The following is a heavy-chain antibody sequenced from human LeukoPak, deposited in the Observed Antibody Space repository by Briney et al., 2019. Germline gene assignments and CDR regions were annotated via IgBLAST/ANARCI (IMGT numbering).Heavy chain of an antibody. J-gene: IGHJ6*03. V-gene: IGHV1-18*01. Sequence: GASVKVSCKASGYTFTSYGISRVRQAPGQGLEWMGWISAYNGNTNYAQKLQGRVTMTTDTSTSTAYMELRSLRSDDTAVYYCARHTNLDSSSWYGHYYYYYMDVWGKGTTVTISS. D-gene: IGHD6-13*01. CDR2: ISAYNGNT. CDR3: ARHTNLDSSSWYGHYYYYYMDV. CDR1: GYTFTSYG.